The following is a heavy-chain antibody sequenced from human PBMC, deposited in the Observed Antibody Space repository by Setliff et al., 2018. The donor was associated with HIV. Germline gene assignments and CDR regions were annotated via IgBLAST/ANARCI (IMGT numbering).Heavy chain of an antibody. CDR1: GDSISSSSPY. Sequence: PSETLSLTCTVFGDSISSSSPYWGWVRQPPGKGLEWIGNIYFGGDTFYNPSLKSRLAISVDTSKNQFSLKLSSVTAADTAVYYCARQPSWGSIDYWGQGTLVTVSS. CDR3: ARQPSWGSIDY. J-gene: IGHJ4*02. CDR2: IYFGGDT. D-gene: IGHD7-27*01. V-gene: IGHV4-39*01.